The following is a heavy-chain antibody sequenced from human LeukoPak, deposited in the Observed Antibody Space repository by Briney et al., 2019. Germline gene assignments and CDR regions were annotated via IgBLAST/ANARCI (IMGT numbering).Heavy chain of an antibody. J-gene: IGHJ4*02. CDR3: ARSTWSYFDY. CDR2: IYYSGST. D-gene: IGHD3-3*01. Sequence: AETLSLTCTVSGGSISSYYWSWIRQPPGKGLEWIGYIYYSGSTNYNPSLKSRVTISVDTSKNQFSLKLSSVTAADTAVYYCARSTWSYFDYWGQGTLVTVSS. CDR1: GGSISSYY. V-gene: IGHV4-59*01.